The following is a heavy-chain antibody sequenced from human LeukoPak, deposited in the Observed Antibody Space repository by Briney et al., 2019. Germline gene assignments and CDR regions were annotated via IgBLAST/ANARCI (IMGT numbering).Heavy chain of an antibody. D-gene: IGHD3-3*01. Sequence: ASVKVSCKASGYTFTSYGISWVRQATGQGLEWMGWMNPNSGNTGYAQKFQGRVTMTRNTSISTAYMELSSLRSEDTAVYYCARGFDFWSGYYWGYWGQGTLVTVSS. CDR2: MNPNSGNT. J-gene: IGHJ4*02. V-gene: IGHV1-8*02. CDR3: ARGFDFWSGYYWGY. CDR1: GYTFTSYG.